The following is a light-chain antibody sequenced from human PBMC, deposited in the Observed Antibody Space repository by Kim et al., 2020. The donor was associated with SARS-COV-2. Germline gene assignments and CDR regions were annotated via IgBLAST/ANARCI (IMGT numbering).Light chain of an antibody. CDR2: DSS. V-gene: IGKV3-15*01. CDR3: QQYDTSPSCT. Sequence: EIVMTQSPATLSVSPGERATLSCRASQSTSTNLAWYQQKPGQAPRLLISDSSTRATGIPARFSGSGSGTEFTLTISRLEPEDFAVYYCQQYDTSPSCTFGQGTKLEI. CDR1: QSTSTN. J-gene: IGKJ2*02.